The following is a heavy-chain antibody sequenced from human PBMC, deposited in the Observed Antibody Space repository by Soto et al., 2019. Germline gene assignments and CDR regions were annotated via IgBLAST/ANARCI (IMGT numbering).Heavy chain of an antibody. CDR3: AHSRWDYFDSRVV. D-gene: IGHD3-22*01. J-gene: IGHJ6*02. Sequence: QITLKESGPTQVKSTQTLTLSCTVFGSSLTTNGVGVGWIRQPPGKALEWLALIYWDDDKRYSPSLKSRLIITKDTSKNQVVLTMTNVDPVDTATYYCAHSRWDYFDSRVVWGQGTTVTVSS. CDR1: GSSLTTNGVG. CDR2: IYWDDDK. V-gene: IGHV2-5*02.